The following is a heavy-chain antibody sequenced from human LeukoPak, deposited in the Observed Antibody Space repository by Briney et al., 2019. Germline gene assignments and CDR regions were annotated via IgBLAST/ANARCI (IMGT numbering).Heavy chain of an antibody. CDR3: ARVTYGDHLDY. J-gene: IGHJ4*02. Sequence: SETLSLTCTVSGGSISSYYWSWIRQPPGKGLEWIGEINHSGSTNYNPSLKSRVTISVDTSKNQFSLKLSSVTAADTAVYYCARVTYGDHLDYWGQGTLVTVSS. CDR1: GGSISSYY. CDR2: INHSGST. V-gene: IGHV4-34*01. D-gene: IGHD4-17*01.